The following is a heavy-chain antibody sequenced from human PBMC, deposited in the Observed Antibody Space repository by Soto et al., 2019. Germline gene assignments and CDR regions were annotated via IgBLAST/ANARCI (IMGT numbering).Heavy chain of an antibody. CDR3: ARVQPGGNSAGDYYIQHYCS. V-gene: IGHV1-3*01. D-gene: IGHD3-10*01. CDR1: GFTFTSYA. J-gene: IGHJ5*02. CDR2: INGGSGNT. Sequence: SVKVSCKSSGFTFTSYAIHWLRQAPGQRPQWMGWINGGSGNTKYSQDFQGRVTFTRDTFATTAYLELSSLRSEDTAVYYFARVQPGGNSAGDYYIQHYCSWGKVTPGTIAS.